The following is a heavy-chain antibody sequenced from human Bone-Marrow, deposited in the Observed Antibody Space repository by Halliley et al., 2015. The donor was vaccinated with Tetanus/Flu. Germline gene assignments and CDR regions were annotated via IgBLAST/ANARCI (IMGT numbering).Heavy chain of an antibody. Sequence: TLSLTCAVSVGSITSANWWSWVRQPPGRGLEWIGEIFLGGRSNYSPSLESRVTLSIVTSKNQFSLGLSSVTAADTAVYYCARHLATPGTRGFDYGGQGTLVPVPS. CDR1: VGSITSANW. J-gene: IGHJ4*02. CDR3: ARHLATPGTRGFDY. V-gene: IGHV4-4*02. CDR2: IFLGGRS. D-gene: IGHD6-13*01.